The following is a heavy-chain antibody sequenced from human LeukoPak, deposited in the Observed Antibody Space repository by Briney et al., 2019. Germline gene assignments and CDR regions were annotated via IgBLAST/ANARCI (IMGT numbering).Heavy chain of an antibody. V-gene: IGHV4-30-4*01. J-gene: IGHJ4*02. Sequence: SETLSLTCTVSGGSISGGEYHWSWIRQPPGKALEWIGYIYNSGSTYYNPSLESRVTISEDTSNNQFSLKVNSVTAADTAVYYCASYRVGEGGRGYWGQGTLVTVSS. CDR2: IYNSGST. CDR3: ASYRVGEGGRGY. CDR1: GGSISGGEYH. D-gene: IGHD2-15*01.